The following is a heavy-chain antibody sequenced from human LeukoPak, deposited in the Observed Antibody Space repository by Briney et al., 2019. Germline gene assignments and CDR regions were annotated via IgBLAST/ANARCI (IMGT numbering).Heavy chain of an antibody. J-gene: IGHJ6*03. CDR1: GFTFSSYW. V-gene: IGHV3-7*01. CDR2: IKQDGSEK. CDR3: ARDRVGATSDYYYYMDV. D-gene: IGHD1-26*01. Sequence: PGGSPRLSCAASGFTFSSYWMSWVRQAPGKGLEWVANIKQDGSEKYYVDSVKGRFTISRDNAKNSLYLQMNSLRAEDTAVYYCARDRVGATSDYYYYMDVWGKGTTVTVSS.